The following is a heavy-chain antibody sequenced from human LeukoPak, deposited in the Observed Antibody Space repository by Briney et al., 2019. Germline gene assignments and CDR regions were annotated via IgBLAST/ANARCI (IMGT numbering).Heavy chain of an antibody. V-gene: IGHV3-30-3*01. D-gene: IGHD5-24*01. CDR3: ARGIEMATFYFDY. Sequence: GGSLRLSCAASGFTFSSYAMHWVRQAPGKGLEGVAVISYDGSNKYYADSVKGRFTISRDNSKNTLYLQMNSLRAEDTAVYYCARGIEMATFYFDYWVQGTLVTVSS. J-gene: IGHJ4*02. CDR1: GFTFSSYA. CDR2: ISYDGSNK.